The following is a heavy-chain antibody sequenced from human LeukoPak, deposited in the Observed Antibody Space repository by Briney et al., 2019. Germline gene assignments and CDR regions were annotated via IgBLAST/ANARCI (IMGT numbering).Heavy chain of an antibody. CDR2: ISGSGGST. D-gene: IGHD3-22*01. Sequence: GGSLRLSCAASGFTFSSYAMSWVRQAPGKGLEWVSAISGSGGSTYYAGSVKGWITISRDNSKNTLYLQMNSLRAEDTAVYYCAKDTNTMIVVGLFDYWGQGTLVTVSS. V-gene: IGHV3-23*01. CDR3: AKDTNTMIVVGLFDY. J-gene: IGHJ4*02. CDR1: GFTFSSYA.